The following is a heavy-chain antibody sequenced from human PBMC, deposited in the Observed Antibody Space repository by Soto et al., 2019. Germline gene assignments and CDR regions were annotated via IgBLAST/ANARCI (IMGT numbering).Heavy chain of an antibody. CDR2: ISYDGTNK. V-gene: IGHV3-30-3*01. CDR1: GFSFSISP. Sequence: GGSLRLSCAASGFSFSISPMHWVRQAPGKGPDWVALISYDGTNKFYADSVKGRFTISRDNSKSTLYLQVDSLRPEDAAVYYCARDTKTSGGQQWAFNYFDYWGQGTLVTVSS. D-gene: IGHD2-15*01. CDR3: ARDTKTSGGQQWAFNYFDY. J-gene: IGHJ4*02.